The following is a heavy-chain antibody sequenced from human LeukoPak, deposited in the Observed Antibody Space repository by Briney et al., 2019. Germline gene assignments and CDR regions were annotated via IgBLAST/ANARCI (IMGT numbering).Heavy chain of an antibody. V-gene: IGHV3-15*07. J-gene: IGHJ4*02. CDR2: VLSRAGGGTI. D-gene: IGHD5-12*01. CDR1: GLTFSNAW. CDR3: VTGGGYNGLDY. Sequence: GGSLRLSCAVSGLTFSNAWMNWVRQAPGKGLEWVGRVLSRAGGGTIDYAAPVKGRFTISRDDSKNALFLQMNSLRTEDTAVYYCVTGGGYNGLDYWGQGALVTVSS.